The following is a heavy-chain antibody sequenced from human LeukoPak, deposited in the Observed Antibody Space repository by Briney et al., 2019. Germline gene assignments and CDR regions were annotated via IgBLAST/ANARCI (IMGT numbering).Heavy chain of an antibody. V-gene: IGHV1-46*01. CDR1: GYIFISYY. J-gene: IGHJ5*02. CDR3: ARDRDIVVVPAAPFDP. CDR2: INPSDGST. D-gene: IGHD2-2*01. Sequence: ASVKVSCKASGYIFISYYIHWVRQAPGQGLEWMGVINPSDGSTNYAQKLQGRVTMTTDTSTSTAYMELRSLRSDDTAVYYCARDRDIVVVPAAPFDPWGQGTLVTVSS.